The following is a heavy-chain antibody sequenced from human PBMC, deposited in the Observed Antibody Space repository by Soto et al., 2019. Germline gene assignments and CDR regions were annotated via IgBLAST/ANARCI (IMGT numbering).Heavy chain of an antibody. CDR3: VGGQYYFDY. V-gene: IGHV3-30*03. D-gene: IGHD3-10*01. Sequence: QVQLVESGGGVVQPGRSLRLSCAASGFPFTTYGMHWVREGPGKGLEWVAVISYDGSNKYYADSVKGRFTISRDNSKNTLYLPMNSLRPEDTALHYCVGGQYYFDYRGQGTLVTVSS. J-gene: IGHJ4*02. CDR1: GFPFTTYG. CDR2: ISYDGSNK.